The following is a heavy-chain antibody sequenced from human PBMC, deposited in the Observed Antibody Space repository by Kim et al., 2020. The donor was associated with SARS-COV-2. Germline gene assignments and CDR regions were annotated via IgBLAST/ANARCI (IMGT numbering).Heavy chain of an antibody. CDR2: IYYSGST. V-gene: IGHV4-31*03. CDR1: GGSISSGGYY. D-gene: IGHD3-3*01. Sequence: SETLSLTCTVSGGSISSGGYYWSWIRQHPGKGLEWIGYIYYSGSTYYNPSLKSRVTISVDTSKNQFSLKLSSVTAADTAVYYCARGLGSFGVVNFWFDPWGQGTLVTVSS. CDR3: ARGLGSFGVVNFWFDP. J-gene: IGHJ5*02.